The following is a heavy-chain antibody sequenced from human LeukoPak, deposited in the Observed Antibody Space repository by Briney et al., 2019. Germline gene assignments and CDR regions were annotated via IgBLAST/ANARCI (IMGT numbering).Heavy chain of an antibody. CDR3: AKRGAGYHFDY. J-gene: IGHJ4*02. CDR2: ITDSSGNT. V-gene: IGHV3-23*01. Sequence: PGGSLRLSCAASGFTFSSYAMSWVRQAPGKGLVWVSTITDSSGNTFYADSVKGRFTISRDNSKNTLYLQMNSLRAEDTAVYYCAKRGAGYHFDYWGQGTLVTVSS. CDR1: GFTFSSYA. D-gene: IGHD5-12*01.